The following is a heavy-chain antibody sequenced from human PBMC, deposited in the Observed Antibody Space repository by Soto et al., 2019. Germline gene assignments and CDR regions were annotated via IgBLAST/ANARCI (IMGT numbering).Heavy chain of an antibody. CDR1: GYSFTSYW. D-gene: IGHD3-10*01. CDR3: ARLANGGAGHVYYFHY. Sequence: GESLKISCKGSGYSFTSYWIGWVLQIPGKGLEWMGIIYPGDSDTRYSPSFQGQVTISADKSISTAYLQWSSLKASDTAMYYCARLANGGAGHVYYFHYWGQGTLVTVSS. V-gene: IGHV5-51*01. J-gene: IGHJ4*02. CDR2: IYPGDSDT.